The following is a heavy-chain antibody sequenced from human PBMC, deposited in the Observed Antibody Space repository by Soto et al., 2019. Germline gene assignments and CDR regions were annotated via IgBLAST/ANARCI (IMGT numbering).Heavy chain of an antibody. Sequence: PSETLSLTCAVYGGSFSGYYWSWIRQPPGKGLEWMGEINHSGSTNYNPSLKSRVTISVDTSKNQFSLKLSSVTAADTAVYYCARFYYYYYGMDVWGQGTTVTVSS. J-gene: IGHJ6*02. V-gene: IGHV4-34*01. CDR2: INHSGST. CDR1: GGSFSGYY. CDR3: ARFYYYYYGMDV.